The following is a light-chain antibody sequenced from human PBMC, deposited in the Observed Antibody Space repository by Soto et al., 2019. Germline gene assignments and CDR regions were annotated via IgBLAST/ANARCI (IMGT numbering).Light chain of an antibody. J-gene: IGLJ2*01. CDR3: QSYEISLSGSVV. CDR2: GDS. CDR1: SSNIGAGYD. V-gene: IGLV1-40*01. Sequence: QSVLTQPPSVSGAPGQRVTISCTGSSSNIGAGYDVHWYQQLPGTAPKLLIYGDSNRPSGVPDRFSGSKSGTSASLAITGLQAEDEADYYCQSYEISLSGSVVFGGGTKLTVL.